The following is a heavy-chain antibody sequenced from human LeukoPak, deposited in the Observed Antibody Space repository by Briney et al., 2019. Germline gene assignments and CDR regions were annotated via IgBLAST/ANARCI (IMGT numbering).Heavy chain of an antibody. J-gene: IGHJ4*02. V-gene: IGHV3-30-3*01. D-gene: IGHD7-27*01. CDR2: ISYDGSNK. CDR1: GFTFSSYT. Sequence: GGSLRLSCAASGFTFSSYTMHWVHQAPGKGLEWVAIISYDGSNKYYADSVKGRFTIPRDNSKNTLYLQMNSLRAEDTAVYYCASDSSWDWGQGTLVTVSS. CDR3: ASDSSWD.